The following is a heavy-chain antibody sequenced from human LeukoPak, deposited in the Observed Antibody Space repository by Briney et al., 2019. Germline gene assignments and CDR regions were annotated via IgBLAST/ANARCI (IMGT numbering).Heavy chain of an antibody. J-gene: IGHJ4*02. CDR1: GDSISSNNW. V-gene: IGHV4-4*02. CDR2: IYHSGSP. CDR3: ASLVLSDSSVSKQRGFDY. Sequence: SETLSLTCAVSGDSISSNNWWGWVRQPPGKGLEWIGEIYHSGSPNYNPSLKSRVTISVDTSKNQFSLKLSSVTAADMAVYYCASLVLSDSSVSKQRGFDYWGQGTLVTVSS. D-gene: IGHD3-22*01.